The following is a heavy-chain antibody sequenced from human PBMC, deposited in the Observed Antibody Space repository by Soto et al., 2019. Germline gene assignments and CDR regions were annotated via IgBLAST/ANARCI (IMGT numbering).Heavy chain of an antibody. V-gene: IGHV3-53*04. CDR3: ARSIAAAGMGWGFGYYYYYMDV. D-gene: IGHD6-13*01. CDR1: GFTVSSNY. J-gene: IGHJ6*03. CDR2: IYSGGST. Sequence: GGSLRLSCAASGFTVSSNYMSWVRQAPGKGLEWVSVIYSGGSTYYADSVKGRFTISRHNSKNTLYLQMNSLRAEDTAVYYCARSIAAAGMGWGFGYYYYYMDVWGKGTTVTVSS.